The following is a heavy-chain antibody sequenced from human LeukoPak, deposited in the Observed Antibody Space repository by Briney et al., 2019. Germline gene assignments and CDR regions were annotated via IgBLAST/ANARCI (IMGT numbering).Heavy chain of an antibody. CDR1: GCIFNSYA. CDR3: GKGGGRYDSGGYFDN. Sequence: PGGSLRLSCAASGCIFNSYAMGWVRQAPERGLEWVSTISSSGRATYFADSVKGRFTISRDDSKNTIYLQMNSLRAEDTAVYHCGKGGGRYDSGGYFDNWGQGALVTVSS. CDR2: ISSSGRAT. V-gene: IGHV3-23*01. J-gene: IGHJ4*02. D-gene: IGHD3-3*01.